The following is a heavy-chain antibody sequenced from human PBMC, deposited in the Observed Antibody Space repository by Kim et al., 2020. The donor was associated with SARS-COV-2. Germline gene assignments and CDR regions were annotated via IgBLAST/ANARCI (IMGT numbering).Heavy chain of an antibody. CDR3: ARGLAAAGHYFDY. CDR2: INHSGST. D-gene: IGHD6-13*01. CDR1: GGSFSGYY. V-gene: IGHV4-34*01. Sequence: SETLSLTCAVYGGSFSGYYWSWIRQPPGKGLEWIGEINHSGSTNYNPSLKSRVTISVDTSKNQFSLKLSSVTAADTAVYYCARGLAAAGHYFDYWGQGTLVTVSS. J-gene: IGHJ4*02.